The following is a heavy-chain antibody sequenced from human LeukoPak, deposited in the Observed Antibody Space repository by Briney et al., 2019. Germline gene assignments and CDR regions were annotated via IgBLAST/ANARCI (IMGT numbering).Heavy chain of an antibody. V-gene: IGHV3-48*03. CDR2: ISSGGSTI. CDR3: ARSSGWYG. J-gene: IGHJ4*02. Sequence: GGSLRLSCAASGFTFSSYEMNWVRQAPGKGLEWISYISSGGSTIYYADSVKGRFTISRDNAKNSLYLQMNGLRAEDTAVYYCARSSGWYGWGQGTLVTVSS. CDR1: GFTFSSYE. D-gene: IGHD6-19*01.